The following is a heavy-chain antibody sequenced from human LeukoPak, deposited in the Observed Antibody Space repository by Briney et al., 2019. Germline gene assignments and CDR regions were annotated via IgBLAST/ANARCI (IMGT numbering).Heavy chain of an antibody. J-gene: IGHJ5*02. CDR2: IKSKTDGGTT. CDR1: GFTFSNAW. Sequence: PGGSLRLSCAASGFTFSNAWMSWVRQAPGKGLEWVGRIKSKTDGGTTDYAAPVKGRFTISRDDSKNTLYLQMNNLRAEDTAVYYCARSRDGYNGLFDPWGQGTLVTVSS. D-gene: IGHD5-24*01. V-gene: IGHV3-15*01. CDR3: ARSRDGYNGLFDP.